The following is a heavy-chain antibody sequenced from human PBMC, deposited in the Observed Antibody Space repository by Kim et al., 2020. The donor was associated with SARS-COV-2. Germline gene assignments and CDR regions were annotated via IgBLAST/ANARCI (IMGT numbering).Heavy chain of an antibody. V-gene: IGHV4-59*01. CDR2: IYNSGST. CDR3: ARRRDYYDSGGYLYWYFDL. D-gene: IGHD3-22*01. J-gene: IGHJ2*01. Sequence: SETLSLTCTVSGGSITSYYWSWIRQPPGKGLEWIGYIYNSGSTNYNPSLKSRVTISADTSKNQFSLTLTSVTAADTAVYYCARRRDYYDSGGYLYWYFDL. CDR1: GGSITSYY.